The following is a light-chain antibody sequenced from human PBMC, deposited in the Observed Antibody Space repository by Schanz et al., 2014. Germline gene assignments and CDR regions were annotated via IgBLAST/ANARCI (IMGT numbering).Light chain of an antibody. J-gene: IGKJ4*01. CDR3: QQRSNWPPLT. V-gene: IGKV3-11*01. CDR2: GAS. CDR1: QSVSSY. Sequence: IVLTQSPGTLSLSPGERATLSCRASQSVSSYLAWYQQKPGQAPRLLIYGASIRATGIPDRFSGSGSGTDFTLTISSLEPEDFAVYYCQQRSNWPPLTFGGGTKVEIK.